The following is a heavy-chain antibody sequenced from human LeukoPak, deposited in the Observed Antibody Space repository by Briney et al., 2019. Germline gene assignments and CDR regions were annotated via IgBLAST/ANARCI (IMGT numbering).Heavy chain of an antibody. D-gene: IGHD1-14*01. J-gene: IGHJ3*02. V-gene: IGHV3-66*01. CDR2: IYSGGST. CDR1: GFTVSSNY. Sequence: GGSLRLSCAASGFTVSSNYMNWVRHAPGKGLEWVSVIYSGGSTYYADSVKGRFTISRDNPKNTLYLQMNSLRAEDTAVYYCARGGVAPRTDAFDIWGQGTMVTVSS. CDR3: ARGGVAPRTDAFDI.